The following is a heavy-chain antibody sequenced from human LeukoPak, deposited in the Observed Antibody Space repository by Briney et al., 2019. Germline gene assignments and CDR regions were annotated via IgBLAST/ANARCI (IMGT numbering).Heavy chain of an antibody. CDR2: IYDSGST. V-gene: IGHV4-59*12. D-gene: IGHD3-22*01. Sequence: SETLSLTCTVSGGSISSYYWSWIRQPPGKGLEWIGYIYDSGSTNYNPSLKSRVTISVDTSKNQFSLKLRSVTAADTAVYYCARVGGITMIVVLITDAFDIWGQGTMVTVSS. CDR3: ARVGGITMIVVLITDAFDI. CDR1: GGSISSYY. J-gene: IGHJ3*02.